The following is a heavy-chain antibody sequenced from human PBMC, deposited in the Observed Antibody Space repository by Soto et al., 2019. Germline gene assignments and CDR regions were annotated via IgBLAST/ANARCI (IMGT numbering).Heavy chain of an antibody. J-gene: IGHJ5*02. CDR2: IIPLFGTP. V-gene: IGHV1-69*01. CDR1: PGTFSTYA. Sequence: QVQLVQSGSEVKKPGSSVKVSCKASPGTFSTYAVSWVRQAPGQGLEWMGGIIPLFGTPNYAQKFQGRVTITADESTRTVYMELSSLTSEDTAVYYCARGDLYYYGSGSYYSWFAPWGQGTLVSVSS. CDR3: ARGDLYYYGSGSYYSWFAP. D-gene: IGHD3-10*01.